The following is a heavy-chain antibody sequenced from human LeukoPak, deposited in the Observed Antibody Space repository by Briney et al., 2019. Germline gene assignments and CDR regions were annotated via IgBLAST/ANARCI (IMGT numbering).Heavy chain of an antibody. CDR3: ARDFRVKGSAGSNDY. CDR2: IYTSGST. J-gene: IGHJ4*02. V-gene: IGHV4-4*07. CDR1: GGSISSYY. Sequence: SETLSLTCTVSGGSISSYYWSWVRQPAGKGLEWIGRIYTSGSTNYNASLKSRGTMSVDTSKNHFSLKLTSVTAADTAVYYCARDFRVKGSAGSNDYWGQGTLVTVSS. D-gene: IGHD3-10*01.